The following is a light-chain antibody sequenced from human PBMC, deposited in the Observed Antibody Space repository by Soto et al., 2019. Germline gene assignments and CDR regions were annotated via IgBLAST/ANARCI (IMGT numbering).Light chain of an antibody. V-gene: IGKV3-20*01. CDR2: GAS. J-gene: IGKJ1*01. CDR1: RSVSSNY. Sequence: EIVVTQSPGTLSLSPGERATLSCRASRSVSSNYLAWYQQRPGQAPRLLIYGASSRAADIPDRFSGSGSGIDFTLTISRLEPEDSAVYYCQQYETSPRAFGQGTKVEIK. CDR3: QQYETSPRA.